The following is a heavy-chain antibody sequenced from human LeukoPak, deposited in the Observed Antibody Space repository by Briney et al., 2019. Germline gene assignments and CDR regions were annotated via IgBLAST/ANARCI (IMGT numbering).Heavy chain of an antibody. D-gene: IGHD3-16*02. V-gene: IGHV3-23*01. J-gene: IGHJ4*02. CDR2: ISGSGGST. Sequence: GGSLRLSCAASGFTFSSYAMSWVRQAPGKGLEWVSAISGSGGSTYYADSVKGRFTISRDNSKNTLYLQMSSLRAEDTAVYYCAKGVTFGGVIAKSSFDYWGQGTLVTVSS. CDR3: AKGVTFGGVIAKSSFDY. CDR1: GFTFSSYA.